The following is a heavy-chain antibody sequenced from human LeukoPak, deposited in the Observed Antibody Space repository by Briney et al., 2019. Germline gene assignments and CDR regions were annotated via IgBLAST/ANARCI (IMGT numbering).Heavy chain of an antibody. Sequence: GGSLRLSCAASGFTFSDYYMSWIRQAPGKGLEWVSDISSSGRTIYYADSVKGRFTISRDNAKNSLYLQMNSLRAEDTAVYYCARQREMTTIFSALGYWGQGTLVTVSS. V-gene: IGHV3-11*01. D-gene: IGHD5-24*01. CDR1: GFTFSDYY. CDR3: ARQREMTTIFSALGY. CDR2: ISSSGRTI. J-gene: IGHJ4*02.